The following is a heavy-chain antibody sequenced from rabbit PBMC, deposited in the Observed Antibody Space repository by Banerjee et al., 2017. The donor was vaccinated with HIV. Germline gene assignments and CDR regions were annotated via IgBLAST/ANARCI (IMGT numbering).Heavy chain of an antibody. D-gene: IGHD6-1*01. CDR2: IYTVGGSA. Sequence: QSLEESGGDLVKPGASLTLTCTASGFTISSGYDMCWVRQAPGKGLEWIASIYTVGGSAFYASWVNGRFTISLDNAQNTVFLQMTSLTAADTATYFCARAAGYGGYGYATGFTLWGPGTLVTVS. CDR1: GFTISSGYD. J-gene: IGHJ4*01. V-gene: IGHV1S40*01. CDR3: ARAAGYGGYGYATGFTL.